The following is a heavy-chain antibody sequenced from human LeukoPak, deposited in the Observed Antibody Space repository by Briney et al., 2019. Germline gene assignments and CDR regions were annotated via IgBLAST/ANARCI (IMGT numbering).Heavy chain of an antibody. CDR1: GVSISNSNYY. CDR2: IYYSGTTYSGST. V-gene: IGHV4-39*01. D-gene: IGHD3-22*01. Sequence: PSETLSLTCTVSGVSISNSNYYWGWIRQPPGKGLEWIGSIYYSGTTYSGSTYYNPSLKSRITISVDTSKNQFSLNLSSLTAADTAVYYCAQVGHYDSSGYYLGYYFDYWGQGTLVTVSS. CDR3: AQVGHYDSSGYYLGYYFDY. J-gene: IGHJ4*02.